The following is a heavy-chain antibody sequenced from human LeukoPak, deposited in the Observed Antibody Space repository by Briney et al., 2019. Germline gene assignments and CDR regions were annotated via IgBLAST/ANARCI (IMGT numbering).Heavy chain of an antibody. CDR3: AKDKASGKDY. J-gene: IGHJ4*02. D-gene: IGHD4-23*01. V-gene: IGHV3-30*02. CDR2: IRNDGSNK. Sequence: TGGSLRLSCVVSGLTFSSYGMHWVRQAPGKGLEWVAFIRNDGSNKYYGGSVKGRFTISRDNSRNTVYLQMNSQRTEDTALYYCAKDKASGKDYWGQGTLVTVSS. CDR1: GLTFSSYG.